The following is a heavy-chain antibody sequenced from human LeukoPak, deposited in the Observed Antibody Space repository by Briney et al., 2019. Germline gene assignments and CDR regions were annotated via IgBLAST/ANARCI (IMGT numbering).Heavy chain of an antibody. CDR3: AKDALYRYGGYAGQSYYYGMDV. CDR1: GFTFSSYA. D-gene: IGHD5-12*01. Sequence: GGSLRLSCAASGFTFSSYAMHWVRQAPGKGLEWVAVISYDGSNKYYADSVKGRFTISRDNSKNTLYLQMNSLRAEDTAVYYCAKDALYRYGGYAGQSYYYGMDVWGQGTTVTVSS. V-gene: IGHV3-30-3*01. J-gene: IGHJ6*02. CDR2: ISYDGSNK.